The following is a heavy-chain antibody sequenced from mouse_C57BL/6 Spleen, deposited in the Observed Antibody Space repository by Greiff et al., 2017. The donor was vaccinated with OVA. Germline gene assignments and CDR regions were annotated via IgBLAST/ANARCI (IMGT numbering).Heavy chain of an antibody. CDR3: ARSSYYGSSYGAWFAY. J-gene: IGHJ3*01. D-gene: IGHD1-1*01. V-gene: IGHV5-17*01. CDR2: ISSGSSTI. Sequence: EVKVVESGGGLVKPGGSLKLSCAASGFTFSDYGMHWVRQAPEKGLEWVAYISSGSSTIYYADTVKGRFTISRDNAKNTLFLQMTSLRSEDTAMYYCARSSYYGSSYGAWFAYWGQGTLVTVSA. CDR1: GFTFSDYG.